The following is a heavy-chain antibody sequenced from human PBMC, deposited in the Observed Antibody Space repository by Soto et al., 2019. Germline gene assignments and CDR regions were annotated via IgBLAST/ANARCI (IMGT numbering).Heavy chain of an antibody. J-gene: IGHJ5*02. V-gene: IGHV4-34*01. CDR3: AIDYGDYENWFEP. Sequence: PSETLSLTCAVYGGSVSGNFWSWIRQPPGKGLEWIGETNHRGTTSYSPSLDSRVTTSVDTSKNQFSLRLSSVTAADTAIYYCAIDYGDYENWFEPWGRGTLVTVSS. CDR2: TNHRGTT. D-gene: IGHD4-17*01. CDR1: GGSVSGNF.